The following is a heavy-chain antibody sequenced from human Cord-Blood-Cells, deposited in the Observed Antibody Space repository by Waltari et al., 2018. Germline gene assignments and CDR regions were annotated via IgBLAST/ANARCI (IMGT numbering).Heavy chain of an antibody. CDR3: AKDSQFLEYSSSSFQH. J-gene: IGHJ1*01. V-gene: IGHV3-9*01. Sequence: EVQLVESGGGLVQPGRSLRLSCAASGFTFDDYAMHWVRQAPGKGLEWVSGISGNSGSIGYADSVKGRFTISRDNAKNSLYLQMNSLRAEDTALYYCAKDSQFLEYSSSSFQHWGQGTLVTVSS. CDR2: ISGNSGSI. CDR1: GFTFDDYA. D-gene: IGHD6-6*01.